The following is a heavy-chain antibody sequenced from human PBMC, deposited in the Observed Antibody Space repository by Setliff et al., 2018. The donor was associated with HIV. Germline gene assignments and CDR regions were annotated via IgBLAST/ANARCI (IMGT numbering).Heavy chain of an antibody. D-gene: IGHD3-22*01. Sequence: ASVKVSCKASGFTFTNSAVQWVRQARGQRLEWIGWIVVGSGNTGYAQKFQGRVTMTRDASISTAYMELNTLKFEDTAVYYCARARRDSYDRGRRNHYYIDVWGKGTTVTVSS. CDR1: GFTFTNSA. CDR2: IVVGSGNT. J-gene: IGHJ6*03. CDR3: ARARRDSYDRGRRNHYYIDV. V-gene: IGHV1-58*01.